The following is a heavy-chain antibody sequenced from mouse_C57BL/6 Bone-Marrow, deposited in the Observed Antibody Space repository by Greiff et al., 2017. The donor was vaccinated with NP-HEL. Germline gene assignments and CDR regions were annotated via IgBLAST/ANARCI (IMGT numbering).Heavy chain of an antibody. CDR2: IRSKSNNYAT. J-gene: IGHJ1*03. D-gene: IGHD1-1*01. CDR3: VRQKFIPNHCDV. V-gene: IGHV10-1*01. Sequence: EVQLQESGGGLVQPKGSLKLSCAASGFSFNTYAMNWVRQAPGKGLEWVARIRSKSNNYATYYADSVKDRFTISRDDSESMLYLQMNNLKTEDTAMYYCVRQKFIPNHCDVWGTGTTVTVSS. CDR1: GFSFNTYA.